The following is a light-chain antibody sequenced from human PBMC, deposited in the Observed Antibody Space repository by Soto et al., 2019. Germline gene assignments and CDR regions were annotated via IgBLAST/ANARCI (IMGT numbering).Light chain of an antibody. CDR1: QGISSY. Sequence: DIQLTQSPSFLSASVGDRVTITCRASQGISSYLAWYQQKPGKAPKLLIYAASTLQSGVPSRFSGSGSGTECPLPISGPHPEVFAPYSGQHLNSYPPLSTFGRGPTLEIK. CDR3: QHLNSYPPLST. CDR2: AAS. J-gene: IGKJ2*01. V-gene: IGKV1-9*01.